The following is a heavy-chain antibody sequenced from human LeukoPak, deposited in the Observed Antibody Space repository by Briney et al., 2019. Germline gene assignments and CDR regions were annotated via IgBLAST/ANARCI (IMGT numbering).Heavy chain of an antibody. V-gene: IGHV4-38-2*02. J-gene: IGHJ4*02. CDR3: ARVPPSVTTVDY. CDR1: GYSISSGYY. D-gene: IGHD4-17*01. Sequence: PSETLSLTCTVSGYSISSGYYWGWIRQPPGKGVEWIGSIYHSGSTYYNPSLKSRVTISVDTSKNQFSLTLSSVTAADTAVYYCARVPPSVTTVDYWGQGTLVTVSS. CDR2: IYHSGST.